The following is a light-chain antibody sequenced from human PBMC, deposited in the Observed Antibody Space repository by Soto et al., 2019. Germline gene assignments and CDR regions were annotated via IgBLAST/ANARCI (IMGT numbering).Light chain of an antibody. Sequence: EIVMTQSPATLSVSPGERATLSCRASQSVSSNLAWYQQKPGQAPRLLIYGASTRATGIPARFSGRGSGTAFTLTFSSLKSEDFAVYYWQHYNNWPRTFGQGTKVEIK. J-gene: IGKJ1*01. CDR1: QSVSSN. CDR3: QHYNNWPRT. CDR2: GAS. V-gene: IGKV3-15*01.